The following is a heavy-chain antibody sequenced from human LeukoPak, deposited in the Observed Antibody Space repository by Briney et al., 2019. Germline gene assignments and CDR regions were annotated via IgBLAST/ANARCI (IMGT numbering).Heavy chain of an antibody. V-gene: IGHV3-7*03. CDR2: INSDGSEG. J-gene: IGHJ3*01. CDR1: GFTFSGFW. D-gene: IGHD6-6*01. CDR3: ARSSYSSSSSV. Sequence: GGSLRLSCAVSGFTFSGFWMSWSRQAPGKGLEWVASINSDGSEGYYADVVKGRFTISRDNAKNSLYLQINSLRAEDTAVYYCARSSYSSSSSVWGQGIMVTVSS.